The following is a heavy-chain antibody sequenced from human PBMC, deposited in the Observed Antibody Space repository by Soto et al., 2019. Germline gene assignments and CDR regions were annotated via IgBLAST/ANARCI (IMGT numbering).Heavy chain of an antibody. CDR3: VKNPKKEDYYDISGYRHYLNWFDP. Sequence: GGSLRLSCSASGFTFSSYAMHWVRQAPGKGLEYVSAISSNGGSTYYADSVKGRFTISRDNSKNTLYLQMSSLRAEDTAVYYCVKNPKKEDYYDISGYRHYLNWFDPWGQGTLVTVSS. J-gene: IGHJ5*02. CDR2: ISSNGGST. CDR1: GFTFSSYA. V-gene: IGHV3-64D*06. D-gene: IGHD3-22*01.